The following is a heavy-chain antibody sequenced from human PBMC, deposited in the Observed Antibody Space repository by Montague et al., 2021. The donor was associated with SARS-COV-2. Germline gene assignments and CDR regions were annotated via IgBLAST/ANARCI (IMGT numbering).Heavy chain of an antibody. CDR2: IWSGGNDK. V-gene: IGHV3-33*01. J-gene: IGHJ3*02. Sequence: SLRLSCAASGFTFSNYAMHWVRQAPGKGLEWMAFIWSGGNDKYYADSVKGRFTITRDNSKNTLYLQMSSLRAEDTAVYYCARDSGNGYYRGAFDIWGQGTIITVSS. D-gene: IGHD3-3*01. CDR3: ARDSGNGYYRGAFDI. CDR1: GFTFSNYA.